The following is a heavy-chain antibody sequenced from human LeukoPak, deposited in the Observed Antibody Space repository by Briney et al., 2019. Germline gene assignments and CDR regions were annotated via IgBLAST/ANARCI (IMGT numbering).Heavy chain of an antibody. V-gene: IGHV3-7*04. CDR3: ARGGFRSFGH. D-gene: IGHD3-22*01. J-gene: IGHJ5*02. CDR2: IKQDGSEK. CDR1: GFTFSSYS. Sequence: GGSLRLSCAASGFTFSSYSMNWVRQAPGKGLEWVANIKQDGSEKYYVDSVKGRFTISRDNAKNSLYLQMNSLRADDTAVYYCARGGFRSFGHWGQGILVTVSS.